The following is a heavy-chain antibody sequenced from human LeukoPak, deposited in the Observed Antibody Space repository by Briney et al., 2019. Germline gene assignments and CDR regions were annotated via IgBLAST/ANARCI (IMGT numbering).Heavy chain of an antibody. D-gene: IGHD3-22*01. CDR2: ISAYNGNT. CDR3: AREYYYDSSGYYPWGYYYGMDV. V-gene: IGHV1-18*01. Sequence: ASVKVSCKASGYTFTSYGISWVRQAPGQGLEWMGRISAYNGNTNYAQKLQGRVTMTTDTSTSTAYMELRSLRSDDTAVYYCAREYYYDSSGYYPWGYYYGMDVWGQGTTVTVSS. J-gene: IGHJ6*02. CDR1: GYTFTSYG.